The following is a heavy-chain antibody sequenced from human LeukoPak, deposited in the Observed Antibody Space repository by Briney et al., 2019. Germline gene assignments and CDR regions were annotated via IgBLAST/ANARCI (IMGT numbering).Heavy chain of an antibody. CDR3: ARDIVVVPDEYYFDY. CDR2: INWNGGST. V-gene: IGHV3-20*04. CDR1: GFTFDDYG. Sequence: GGSLRLFCAASGFTFDDYGMRWVGQAPGKGVEWGSGINWNGGSTDYADSVKGGFTISRDNVRNSLYLQMNSLRAEDTALYYCARDIVVVPDEYYFDYWGQGTLVTVSS. J-gene: IGHJ4*02. D-gene: IGHD2-2*01.